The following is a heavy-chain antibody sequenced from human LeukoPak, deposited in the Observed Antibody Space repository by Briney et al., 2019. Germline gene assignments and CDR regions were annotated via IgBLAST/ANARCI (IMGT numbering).Heavy chain of an antibody. D-gene: IGHD3-3*01. CDR3: AKDDDYDFWSGSPFDY. CDR2: IWYDGSNK. J-gene: IGHJ4*02. CDR1: GFTFSSYG. Sequence: GGSLRLSCAASGFTFSSYGMHWVRQAPGKGLEWVAVIWYDGSNKYYADSVKGRFTISRDNSKNTLYLQMNSLRAEDTAVYYCAKDDDYDFWSGSPFDYWGQGTLVTVSS. V-gene: IGHV3-33*06.